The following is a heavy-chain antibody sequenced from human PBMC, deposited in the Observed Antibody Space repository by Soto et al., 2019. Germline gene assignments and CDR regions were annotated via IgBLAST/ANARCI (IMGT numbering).Heavy chain of an antibody. D-gene: IGHD2-2*01. CDR3: ARGEGTGNAGEDQLPGYYYYGMDV. Sequence: AGGSLRLSCAASGFTFSSYSMNWVRQAPGKGLEWVSSISSSSSYIYYADSVKGRFTISRDNAKNSLYLQMNSLRAEDTAVYYCARGEGTGNAGEDQLPGYYYYGMDVWGQGTTVTVSS. CDR1: GFTFSSYS. V-gene: IGHV3-21*01. CDR2: ISSSSSYI. J-gene: IGHJ6*02.